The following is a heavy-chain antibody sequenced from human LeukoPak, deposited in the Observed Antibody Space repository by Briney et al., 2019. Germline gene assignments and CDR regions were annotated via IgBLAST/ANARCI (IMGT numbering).Heavy chain of an antibody. CDR1: GFTFSSYS. CDR3: ARGTNRHPYYFDY. J-gene: IGHJ4*02. V-gene: IGHV3-48*01. CDR2: ISSSSSTI. Sequence: GGSLRLSCAASGFTFSSYSMNWVRQAPGKGLEWVSYISSSSSTIYYADSVKGRFTISRDNAKNSLYLQMNSLRAEDTAVYYCARGTNRHPYYFDYWGQGTLVTASS.